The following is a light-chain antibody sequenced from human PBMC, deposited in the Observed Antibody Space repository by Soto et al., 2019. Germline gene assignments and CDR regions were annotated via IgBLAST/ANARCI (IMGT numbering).Light chain of an antibody. CDR3: QQDGSSPYT. J-gene: IGKJ2*01. V-gene: IGKV3-20*01. CDR1: QSVSSNY. CDR2: GAS. Sequence: EIVLTQSPGTLSLSPGERATLSCRASQSVSSNYLAWYQQKSGQAPRLLIYGASNRATGIPDRFSGSGSGTDVTLTISRLEPEDFAVYYCQQDGSSPYTFGQGTKREIK.